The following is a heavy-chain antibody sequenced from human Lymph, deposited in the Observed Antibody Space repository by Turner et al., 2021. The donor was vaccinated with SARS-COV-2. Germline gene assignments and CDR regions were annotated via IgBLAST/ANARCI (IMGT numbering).Heavy chain of an antibody. J-gene: IGHJ3*02. CDR2: ISGSGGST. V-gene: IGHV3-23*01. D-gene: IGHD2-2*01. CDR1: GFTFRSYG. CDR3: AKGPYCSSTSCPTVGAFDI. Sequence: EVQLLASGGGLVQPGGSLSLSCAASGFTFRSYGMSWVRQAPGKGLEWVSAISGSGGSTYYADSVKGRFTISRDKSKNTLYLQMNSLRPEDTAVYYCAKGPYCSSTSCPTVGAFDIWGQGTMVTISS.